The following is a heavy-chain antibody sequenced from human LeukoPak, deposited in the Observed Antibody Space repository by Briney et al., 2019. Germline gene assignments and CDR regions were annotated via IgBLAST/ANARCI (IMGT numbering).Heavy chain of an antibody. CDR1: RFTSTIYW. J-gene: IGHJ4*02. D-gene: IGHD2-2*01. CDR2: IKKNVVEK. Sequence: GRSLSPSSAVSRFTSTIYWTGWDRPAPGKGLGWVANIKKNVVEKYYRDSVTGRSTISRDHSKNTLHLQKNSLRAEDTAVYYCAKGGVLYCSSTGCLYYFNYWGQGTLVTVSS. CDR3: AKGGVLYCSSTGCLYYFNY. V-gene: IGHV3-7*05.